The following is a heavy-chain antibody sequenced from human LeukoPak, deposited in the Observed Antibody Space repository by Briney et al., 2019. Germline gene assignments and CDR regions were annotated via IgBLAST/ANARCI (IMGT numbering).Heavy chain of an antibody. CDR1: GGSLGSYY. J-gene: IGHJ5*02. CDR2: IYTTGPT. CDR3: ARDLPSYAFGLGNTFDP. V-gene: IGHV4-4*07. D-gene: IGHD3-10*01. Sequence: SATLSLTCTVSGGSLGSYYWSWIQHHAGKGPEWIWRIYTTGPTDYNSSLKIRVTMSVDTSKNQFSRKLTSVTAADSAVYYCARDLPSYAFGLGNTFDPWGQGTLVTVSS.